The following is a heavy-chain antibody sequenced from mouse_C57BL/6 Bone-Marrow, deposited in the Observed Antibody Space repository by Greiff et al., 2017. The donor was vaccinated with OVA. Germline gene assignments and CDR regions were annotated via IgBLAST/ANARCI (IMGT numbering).Heavy chain of an antibody. V-gene: IGHV1-26*01. CDR3: ANYCGPFDY. D-gene: IGHD2-1*01. CDR2: INPNNGGT. J-gene: IGHJ2*01. CDR1: GYTFTDYY. Sequence: VQLQQSGPELVKPGASVKISCKASGYTFTDYYMNWVKQSHGQSLEWIGDINPNNGGTSYNQKFKGKATLTVDKSSSTAYMELRSLTSEDSAVYYCANYCGPFDYWGQGTTLTVSS.